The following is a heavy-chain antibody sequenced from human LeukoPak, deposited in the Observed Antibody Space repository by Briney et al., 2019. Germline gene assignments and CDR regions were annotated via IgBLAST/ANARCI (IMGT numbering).Heavy chain of an antibody. CDR2: IYSGGAT. CDR1: GFTVISNL. Sequence: GGSLTLSCAASGFTVISNLMTWVRQSPGRGLEWLSSIYSGGATYYADSVKGRFTISRDHSNNSVPLQMTNLRVEDTAIYYCARGAYRISWPGIDYWGQGTLVTVSS. CDR3: ARGAYRISWPGIDY. D-gene: IGHD3-16*02. V-gene: IGHV3-53*01. J-gene: IGHJ4*02.